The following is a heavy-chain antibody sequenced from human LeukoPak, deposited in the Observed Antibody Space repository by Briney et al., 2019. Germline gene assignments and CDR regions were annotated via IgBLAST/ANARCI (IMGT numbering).Heavy chain of an antibody. V-gene: IGHV5-51*01. CDR2: IYPGDSDT. CDR1: GYSFTSYW. D-gene: IGHD3-16*01. J-gene: IGHJ3*02. Sequence: GESLKISCKGSGYSFTSYWIGWVRQMPGKGLEWMGIIYPGDSDTRYSPSFQGQVTISADKSISTAYLRWSSLKVSDTAMYYCARLAVMSAVNIWARGTMVTVSS. CDR3: ARLAVMSAVNI.